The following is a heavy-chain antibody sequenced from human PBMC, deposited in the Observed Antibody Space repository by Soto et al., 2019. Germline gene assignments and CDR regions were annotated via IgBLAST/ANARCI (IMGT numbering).Heavy chain of an antibody. V-gene: IGHV4-59*01. CDR2: IYYSGST. CDR1: GGSISSYY. CDR3: ARHGIQSRDDYGDYYFDY. D-gene: IGHD4-17*01. Sequence: QVQLQESGPGLVKPSETLSLTCTVSGGSISSYYWSWIRQPPGKGLEWIGYIYYSGSTNYNPSLKSRVTISVDTSKNQFSLKLSSVTAADTAVYYCARHGIQSRDDYGDYYFDYWGQGTLVTVSS. J-gene: IGHJ4*02.